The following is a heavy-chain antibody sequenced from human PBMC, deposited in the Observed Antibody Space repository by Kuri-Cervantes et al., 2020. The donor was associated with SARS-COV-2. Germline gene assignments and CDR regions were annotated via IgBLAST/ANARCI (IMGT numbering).Heavy chain of an antibody. D-gene: IGHD6-6*01. J-gene: IGHJ4*02. V-gene: IGHV3-30*04. CDR1: GFTFSSYA. CDR3: ARDLGYSSSSYSY. CDR2: ISYDGSNK. Sequence: LSLTCAASGFTFSSYAMHWVRQAPGKGLEWVAVISYDGSNKYYADSVKGRFTISRDNSKNTLYLQMNSLRAEDTAVYYCARDLGYSSSSYSYWGQGTLVTVSS.